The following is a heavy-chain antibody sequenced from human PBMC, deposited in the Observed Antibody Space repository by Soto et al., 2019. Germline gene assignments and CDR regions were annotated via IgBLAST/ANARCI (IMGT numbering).Heavy chain of an antibody. V-gene: IGHV1-3*01. CDR2: VNPSNGYT. CDR1: RYTFLNYA. CDR3: ARRLSAFDV. Sequence: QVQLVQSGAEVRKPGASVKLSCKTSRYTFLNYAIHWVRQAPGQGLEWMGWVNPSNGYTRYSENFQARLSLTRDTSANTAYMELTSLRSEDTAVYYCARRLSAFDVWGQGTVVTVSS. J-gene: IGHJ3*01.